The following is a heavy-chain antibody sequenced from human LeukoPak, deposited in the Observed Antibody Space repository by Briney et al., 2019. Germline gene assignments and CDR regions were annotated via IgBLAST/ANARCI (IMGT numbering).Heavy chain of an antibody. CDR3: AKDPRPNNVVVPAALDY. CDR2: ISCSGGST. CDR1: GFTFSIYA. D-gene: IGHD2-2*01. Sequence: GGSLRLSCAASGFTFSIYAMSWVRQAPGKGLEYVSNISCSGGSTYYADSVKGRFTISRDNSKNTLYLQMNSLRAEDTAVYYCAKDPRPNNVVVPAALDYWGQGTLVTVSS. V-gene: IGHV3-23*01. J-gene: IGHJ4*02.